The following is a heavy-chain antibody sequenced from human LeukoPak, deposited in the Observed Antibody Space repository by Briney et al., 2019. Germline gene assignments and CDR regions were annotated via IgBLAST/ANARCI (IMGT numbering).Heavy chain of an antibody. CDR2: LSAYNGNT. J-gene: IGHJ3*02. D-gene: IGHD1-26*01. Sequence: GASVKVSCKASGYTFTRYGISWVRQAPGQGLEWMGWLSAYNGNTNYAQKLQGRVTMTTDTSTSTAYMELRSLRSDDTAVYYCARDQTVRLGAIPGPLDAFDIWGQATMVTVSS. CDR1: GYTFTRYG. CDR3: ARDQTVRLGAIPGPLDAFDI. V-gene: IGHV1-18*01.